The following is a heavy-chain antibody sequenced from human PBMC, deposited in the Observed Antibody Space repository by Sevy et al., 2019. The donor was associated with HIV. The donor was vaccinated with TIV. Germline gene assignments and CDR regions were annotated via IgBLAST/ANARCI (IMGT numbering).Heavy chain of an antibody. CDR3: ARSYSSSWYILYYFEY. D-gene: IGHD6-13*01. V-gene: IGHV3-21*01. CDR1: GFSFSSYS. J-gene: IGHJ4*02. CDR2: IGSSNSYI. Sequence: GGSLRLSCAASGFSFSSYSVSWVRQAPGKGLEWVASIGSSNSYIYYADSVKGRFTTSRDNAKSSLILHMNTLRAEDTAVYYCARSYSSSWYILYYFEYWGQGTPVTVSS.